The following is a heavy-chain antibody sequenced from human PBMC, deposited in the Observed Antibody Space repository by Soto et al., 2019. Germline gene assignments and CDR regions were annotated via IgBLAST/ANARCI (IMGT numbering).Heavy chain of an antibody. J-gene: IGHJ4*02. D-gene: IGHD3-16*02. CDR1: GFTFDDFA. V-gene: IGHV3-9*01. CDR3: AKDISLGELSAPDH. CDR2: MSWNRGSI. Sequence: GGSLRLSCVASGFTFDDFAMHWVRQAPGKGLEWVSGMSWNRGSIVYADSVKGRFTISRDNAKNSLYLQMNSLRPEDTALYYCAKDISLGELSAPDHWGQGTLVTVSS.